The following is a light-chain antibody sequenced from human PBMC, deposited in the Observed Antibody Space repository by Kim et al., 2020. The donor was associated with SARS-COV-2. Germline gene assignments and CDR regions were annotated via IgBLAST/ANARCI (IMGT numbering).Light chain of an antibody. CDR2: SND. CDR3: VAWDDSLNGSV. Sequence: GQRFTSSGAVSRSNFGSNVVNWYRQLPGTAPKLLIYSNDYRPSGVPARFSGSKSGTSASLAISGLQSEDEADYYCVAWDDSLNGSVFGGGTQLTVL. J-gene: IGLJ3*02. V-gene: IGLV1-44*01. CDR1: RSNFGSNV.